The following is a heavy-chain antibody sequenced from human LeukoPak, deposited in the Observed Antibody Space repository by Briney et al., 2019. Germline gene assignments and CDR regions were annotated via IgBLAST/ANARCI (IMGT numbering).Heavy chain of an antibody. D-gene: IGHD6-13*01. CDR2: IWYDGSNK. CDR3: ARDRRGSSWPYYYYGMDL. J-gene: IGHJ6*02. Sequence: GRSLRLSCAASGFTFSSYGMHWVRQAPGKGLEWVAVIWYDGSNKYYADSVKGRFTISRDNSKNTLYLQMNSLRAEDTAVYYCARDRRGSSWPYYYYGMDLWGQGTTVTVSS. V-gene: IGHV3-33*01. CDR1: GFTFSSYG.